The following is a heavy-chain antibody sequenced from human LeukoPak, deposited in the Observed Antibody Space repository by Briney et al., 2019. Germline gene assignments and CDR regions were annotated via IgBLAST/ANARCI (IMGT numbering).Heavy chain of an antibody. D-gene: IGHD3-22*01. CDR1: GGSISRSPYY. V-gene: IGHV4-39*01. Sequence: SETLSLTCSVSGGSISRSPYYWTWIRQPPGKGLEWIGNIYSSGSTYYNPSLKSRVTISVDTSKNQFSLKLNSVTAADTAVYYCARGLDSGFYQYKGFAPWGQGALVTVSS. CDR3: ARGLDSGFYQYKGFAP. J-gene: IGHJ5*02. CDR2: IYSSGST.